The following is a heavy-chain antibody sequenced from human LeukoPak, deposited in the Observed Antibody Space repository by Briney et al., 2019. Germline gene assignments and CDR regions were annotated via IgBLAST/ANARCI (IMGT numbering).Heavy chain of an antibody. D-gene: IGHD6-19*01. Sequence: SETLSLTCAVYGGSFSGYYWIWIRQPPGKGLEWIGEITHSGSTNYNPSLKSRVTISVDTSKNQLSLKLSSVTAADTAVYYCARGVTEAPTGIAVARYYFDYWGQGTLVTVSS. V-gene: IGHV4-34*01. CDR2: ITHSGST. CDR3: ARGVTEAPTGIAVARYYFDY. J-gene: IGHJ4*02. CDR1: GGSFSGYY.